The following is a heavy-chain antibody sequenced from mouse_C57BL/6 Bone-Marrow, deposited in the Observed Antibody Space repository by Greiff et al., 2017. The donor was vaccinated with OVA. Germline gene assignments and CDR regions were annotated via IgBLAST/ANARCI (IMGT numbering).Heavy chain of an antibody. CDR1: GYSITSGYY. CDR3: ATPGTAAY. D-gene: IGHD1-2*01. J-gene: IGHJ3*01. CDR2: ISYDGSN. Sequence: EVKLMESGPGLVKPSQSLSLTCSVTGYSITSGYYWNWIRQFPGNKLEWMGYISYDGSNNYNPSLKNRISITRDTSKNQFFLKLNSVTTEDTATYYCATPGTAAYWGQGTLVTVSA. V-gene: IGHV3-6*01.